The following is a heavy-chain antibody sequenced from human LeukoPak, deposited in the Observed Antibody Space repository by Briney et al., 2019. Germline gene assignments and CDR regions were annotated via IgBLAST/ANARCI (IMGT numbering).Heavy chain of an antibody. V-gene: IGHV4-61*01. CDR1: GGSVSSDTYY. CDR2: IYYSGST. J-gene: IGHJ2*01. Sequence: SETLSLTCTVSGGSVSSDTYYWSWTRQPPGKGLEWIGYIYYSGSTNYNPSLRSRVTMSVDTSKNQFSLKLSSVTAADTAVYYCARNAGVVVTAIGGFRNLYFDLWGRGTLVTVSS. CDR3: ARNAGVVVTAIGGFRNLYFDL. D-gene: IGHD2-21*02.